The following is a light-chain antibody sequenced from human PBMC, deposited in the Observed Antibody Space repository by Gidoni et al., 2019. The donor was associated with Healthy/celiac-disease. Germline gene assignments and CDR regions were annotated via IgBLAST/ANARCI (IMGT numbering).Light chain of an antibody. CDR2: DAS. CDR3: QQYDNLLFT. V-gene: IGKV1-33*01. J-gene: IGKJ3*01. Sequence: DIQMTQSPSSLSASVGDRVTITCQASQDMSNYLNWYQQKPGKAPKLLIYDASNLETGVPSRFSGSGSWTDFTFTISSLQPEDISTYYCQQYDNLLFTFGPGTKVDIK. CDR1: QDMSNY.